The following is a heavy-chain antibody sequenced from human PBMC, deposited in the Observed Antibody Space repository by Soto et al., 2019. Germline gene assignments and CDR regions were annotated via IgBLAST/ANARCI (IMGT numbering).Heavy chain of an antibody. CDR2: INHSGST. Sequence: SETLSLTCAVYGGSFSGYYWSWIRQPPGKGLEWIGEINHSGSTNYNPSLKSRVTISVDTSKNQFSLKLSSVTAADTAVYYCARGKYYYDSSGYLTAYYYYGMDVWGQGTRVTVSS. CDR3: ARGKYYYDSSGYLTAYYYYGMDV. D-gene: IGHD3-22*01. J-gene: IGHJ6*02. CDR1: GGSFSGYY. V-gene: IGHV4-34*01.